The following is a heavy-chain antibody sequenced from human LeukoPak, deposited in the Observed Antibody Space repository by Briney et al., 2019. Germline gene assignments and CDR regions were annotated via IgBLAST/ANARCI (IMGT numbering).Heavy chain of an antibody. CDR2: INPNSGGT. Sequence: ASVKVSCTASGYTFTGYYMHWVRQAPGQGLEWMGWINPNSGGTNYAQKFQGRVTMTRDTSISTAYMELSRLRSDDTAVYYCARERYYYDSSGASDYWGQGTLVTVSS. CDR3: ARERYYYDSSGASDY. CDR1: GYTFTGYY. J-gene: IGHJ4*02. V-gene: IGHV1-2*02. D-gene: IGHD3-22*01.